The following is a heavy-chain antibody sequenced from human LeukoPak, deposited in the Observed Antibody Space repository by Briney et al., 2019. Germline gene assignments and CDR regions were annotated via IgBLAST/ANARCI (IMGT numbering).Heavy chain of an antibody. D-gene: IGHD6-13*01. CDR2: IYYSGST. CDR1: GGSISGSSYY. V-gene: IGHV4-39*01. CDR3: ATAAGPPPGPYYFDY. J-gene: IGHJ4*02. Sequence: TASETLSLTCTVSGGSISGSSYYWGWIRQPPGKGLEWIGSIYYSGSTYYNPSLKSRVTISVDTSKNQFSLKLSSVTAADTAVYYCATAAGPPPGPYYFDYWGQGTLVTVSS.